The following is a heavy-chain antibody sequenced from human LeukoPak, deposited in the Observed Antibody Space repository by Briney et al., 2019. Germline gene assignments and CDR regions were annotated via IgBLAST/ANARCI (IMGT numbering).Heavy chain of an antibody. CDR1: GFTFDDYA. CDR3: ATGEGH. CDR2: ISWNSGSI. J-gene: IGHJ4*02. Sequence: GRSLRLSCAASGFTFDDYAMHWVRHAPGKGLEWVSGISWNSGSIGYADSVKGRFTISRDNAKNSLYLQMNSLRAEDTAVYYCATGEGHWGQGTLVTVSS. D-gene: IGHD2-8*02. V-gene: IGHV3-9*01.